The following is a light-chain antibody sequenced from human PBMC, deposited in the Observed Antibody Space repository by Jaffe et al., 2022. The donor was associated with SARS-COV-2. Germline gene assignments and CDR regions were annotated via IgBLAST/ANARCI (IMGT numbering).Light chain of an antibody. Sequence: QSVLTQPPSVSAAPGQKVAISCSGGSSNIGSNHVCWYQHVPGTAPKLLIFENNRRPSGIPDRFSGSKSGTSATLGITGLQTGDEADYYCGTWDSTLSVGVFGGGTKLTVL. V-gene: IGLV1-51*02. CDR3: GTWDSTLSVGV. CDR1: SSNIGSNH. J-gene: IGLJ3*02. CDR2: ENN.